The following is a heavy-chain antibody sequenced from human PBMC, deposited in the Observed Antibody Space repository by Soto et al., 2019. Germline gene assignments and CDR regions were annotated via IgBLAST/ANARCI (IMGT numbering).Heavy chain of an antibody. D-gene: IGHD6-19*01. CDR3: ARKRYSSAWEEY. CDR2: IFPRDSDT. CDR1: GYNFASYW. J-gene: IGHJ4*02. Sequence: GESLKISCKGSGYNFASYWVAWVRQMPGKGLEWMGIIFPRDSDTRYSPSFQGQITISADKSIDTAYLQWNSLRASDTAMYYCARKRYSSAWEEYWGQGTLVTVSS. V-gene: IGHV5-51*01.